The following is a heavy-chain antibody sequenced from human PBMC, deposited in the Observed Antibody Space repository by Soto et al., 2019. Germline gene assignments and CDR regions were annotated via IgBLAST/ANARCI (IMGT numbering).Heavy chain of an antibody. Sequence: QVQLQESGPGLVKPSQTLSLTCTVSGGSISSGGYYWYWIRQHPGKGLEWIGYIYYSGTTYYNPSLKSRVSRSVDASNNQFSLKLSSVTAADTDVYYCAASCLACGGYNYYGMDVWGQGTTVTVSS. J-gene: IGHJ6*02. D-gene: IGHD5-12*01. CDR1: GGSISSGGYY. V-gene: IGHV4-31*03. CDR3: AASCLACGGYNYYGMDV. CDR2: IYYSGTT.